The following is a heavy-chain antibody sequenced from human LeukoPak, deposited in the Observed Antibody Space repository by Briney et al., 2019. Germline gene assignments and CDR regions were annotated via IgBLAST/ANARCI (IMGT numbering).Heavy chain of an antibody. D-gene: IGHD5-18*01. CDR1: DGSISSGGYY. V-gene: IGHV4-31*03. CDR3: ARASYGGGYSYGYRLNWFDP. CDR2: IYYSGST. Sequence: SQTLSLTCTVSDGSISSGGYYWSWIRQHPGKGLEWIGYIYYSGSTYYNPSLKSRVTISVDTSKNQFSLKLSSVTAADTAVYYCARASYGGGYSYGYRLNWFDPWGQGTLVTVSS. J-gene: IGHJ5*02.